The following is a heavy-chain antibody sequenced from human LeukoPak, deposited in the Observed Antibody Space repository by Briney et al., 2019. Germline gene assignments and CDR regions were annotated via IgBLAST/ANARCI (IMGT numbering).Heavy chain of an antibody. D-gene: IGHD5-12*01. V-gene: IGHV3-33*01. CDR2: IWYDGSQK. J-gene: IGHJ4*02. CDR1: GFTFSGHG. CDR3: ARYTSGYDFDY. Sequence: GGSLRLSCAASGFTFSGHGMHWVRQAPGKGLEWVAVIWYDGSQKYYADSVKGRFTISRDNSKSTLFLQMNSLRAEDTAVYHCARYTSGYDFDYWGQGTLVTVSS.